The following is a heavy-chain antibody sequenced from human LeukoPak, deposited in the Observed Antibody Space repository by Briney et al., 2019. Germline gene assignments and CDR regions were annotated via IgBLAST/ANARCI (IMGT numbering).Heavy chain of an antibody. CDR2: MNPNSGDT. CDR1: GYTFTSYD. V-gene: IGHV1-8*01. CDR3: ARGRAGPKRAKLYYYYMDV. Sequence: GASVKVSCKASGYTFTSYDINWVRQATGQGLEWMGWMNPNSGDTGYAQKFQGRVTMTRNTSISTAYMELSSLRSEDTAVYYCARGRAGPKRAKLYYYYMDVWGKGTTVTISS. J-gene: IGHJ6*03. D-gene: IGHD3-10*01.